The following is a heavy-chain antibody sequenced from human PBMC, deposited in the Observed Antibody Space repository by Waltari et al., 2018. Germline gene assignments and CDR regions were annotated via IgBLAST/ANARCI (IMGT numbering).Heavy chain of an antibody. CDR3: ARLEYSSSRGPETRT. V-gene: IGHV1-69*14. J-gene: IGHJ5*02. D-gene: IGHD6-6*01. CDR1: GGPFSSYA. CDR2: IIPIFGTA. Sequence: QVQLVQSGAEVQKPGSSVKVSCKASGGPFSSYAISWVRQAPGQGLEWMGGIIPIFGTANYAQKFQGRVTITADKSTSTAYMELSSLRSEDTAVYYCARLEYSSSRGPETRTWGQGTLVTVSS.